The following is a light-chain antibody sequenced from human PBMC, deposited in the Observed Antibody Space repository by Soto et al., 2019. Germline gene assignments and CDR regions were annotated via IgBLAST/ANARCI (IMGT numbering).Light chain of an antibody. Sequence: EIVLTQSPGTLSLSPGERATLSCRASQSVSSSYLAWYQQKLGQAPRLLIYGASSRATGIPDRFSGSGSGPDFTLIISRLETEDFAVSYCHQYGRSTHLAFGGGTKVEIK. V-gene: IGKV3-20*01. J-gene: IGKJ4*01. CDR2: GAS. CDR3: HQYGRSTHLA. CDR1: QSVSSSY.